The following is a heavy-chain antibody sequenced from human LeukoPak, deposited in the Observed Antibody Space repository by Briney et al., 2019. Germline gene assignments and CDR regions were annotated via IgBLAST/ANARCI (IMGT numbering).Heavy chain of an antibody. D-gene: IGHD2-2*01. CDR3: AKLDCSSTSCGDY. CDR1: GFTFSSYA. V-gene: IGHV3-23*01. Sequence: PGGSLRLSCTASGFTFSSYAMSWVRQAPGKGLEWVSGITGSGGNTYYIDSVKGRFTISRDNPKNTLYLQMNGLRAEDTAVYYCAKLDCSSTSCGDYWGQGTLVSVSS. J-gene: IGHJ4*02. CDR2: ITGSGGNT.